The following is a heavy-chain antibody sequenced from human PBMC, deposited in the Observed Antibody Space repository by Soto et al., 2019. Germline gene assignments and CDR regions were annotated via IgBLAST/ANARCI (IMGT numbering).Heavy chain of an antibody. D-gene: IGHD2-15*01. J-gene: IGHJ4*02. CDR2: ISAYNGNT. CDR1: GYTFTSYG. V-gene: IGHV1-18*01. CDR3: ASSNYCSGGSCYSEFDY. Sequence: QVQLVQSGAEVKKPGASVKVSCKASGYTFTSYGISWVRQAPGQGLEWMGWISAYNGNTNYAQKLQGRVTMTTDTSSSTSYMELRSLRSDDTAVYYCASSNYCSGGSCYSEFDYWRQGNLVTVSS.